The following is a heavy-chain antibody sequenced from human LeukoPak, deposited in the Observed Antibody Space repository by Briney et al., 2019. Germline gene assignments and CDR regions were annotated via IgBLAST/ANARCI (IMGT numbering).Heavy chain of an antibody. Sequence: SETLSHTCTVSGGSISSSSYYWGWIRQPPGKGLEWIGSIYYSGSTYYNPSLKSRVTISVDTSKNQFSLKLSSVTAADTAVYYCARHASLFTPLDTFDIWGQGTMVTVSS. CDR3: ARHASLFTPLDTFDI. V-gene: IGHV4-39*01. CDR2: IYYSGST. D-gene: IGHD2-21*01. CDR1: GGSISSSSYY. J-gene: IGHJ3*02.